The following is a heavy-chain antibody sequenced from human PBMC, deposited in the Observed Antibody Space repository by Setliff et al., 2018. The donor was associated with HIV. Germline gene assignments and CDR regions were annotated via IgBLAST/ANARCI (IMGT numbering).Heavy chain of an antibody. CDR1: GYTFSSDG. Sequence: ASVKVSCKASGYTFSSDGISWVRQAPGQGLEWMGWSNAYNGNTNCIEKLQGRVTMTTDTSTSTAYMELRSLRSDDTAVYYCARDAPGNTESAPGYWGQGTLVTVSS. CDR2: SNAYNGNT. V-gene: IGHV1-18*01. CDR3: ARDAPGNTESAPGY. D-gene: IGHD1-7*01. J-gene: IGHJ4*02.